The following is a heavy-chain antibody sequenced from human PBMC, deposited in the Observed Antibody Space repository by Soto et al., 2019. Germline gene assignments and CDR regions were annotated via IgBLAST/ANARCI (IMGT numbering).Heavy chain of an antibody. CDR1: GGSFSGYY. J-gene: IGHJ4*02. D-gene: IGHD2-2*01. Sequence: QVQLQQWGAGLLKPSETLSLTCAVYGGSFSGYYWSWIRQPPGKGLEWIGEINHSGSTNYNPSLKSRVTISVDTSKNQFSLKRSAVTAADTAVYYCARGGIVVVPAARRLDYWGQGTLVTVSS. V-gene: IGHV4-34*01. CDR2: INHSGST. CDR3: ARGGIVVVPAARRLDY.